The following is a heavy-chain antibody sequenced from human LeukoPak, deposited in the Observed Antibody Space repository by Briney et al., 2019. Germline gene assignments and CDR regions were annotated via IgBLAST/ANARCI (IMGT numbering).Heavy chain of an antibody. CDR1: GYTFIGYY. D-gene: IGHD1-1*01. Sequence: EASVKVSCKASGYTFIGYYMHWVRPAPGQGLEWMGWINPNSGGTNYAQKFQGRVTMTRDTSISTAYMELSRLTSDDTAVYYCARVWGFYNGQISGLDSWGQGSLVTVSS. CDR3: ARVWGFYNGQISGLDS. J-gene: IGHJ4*02. V-gene: IGHV1-2*02. CDR2: INPNSGGT.